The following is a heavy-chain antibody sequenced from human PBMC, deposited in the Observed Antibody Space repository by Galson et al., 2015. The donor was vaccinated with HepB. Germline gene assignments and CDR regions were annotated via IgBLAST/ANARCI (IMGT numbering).Heavy chain of an antibody. CDR3: ARVGYSYGNDYYYYMDV. CDR1: GFSFTSYA. CDR2: LSSSGGNT. D-gene: IGHD5-18*01. Sequence: SLRLSCAASGFSFTSYAMSWVRQAPRKGLEWVSSLSSSGGNTYYADSVKGRFTISRDSSENTLYLQMNSLRAEDTAVYYCARVGYSYGNDYYYYMDVWGKGTTVTVSS. J-gene: IGHJ6*03. V-gene: IGHV3-23*01.